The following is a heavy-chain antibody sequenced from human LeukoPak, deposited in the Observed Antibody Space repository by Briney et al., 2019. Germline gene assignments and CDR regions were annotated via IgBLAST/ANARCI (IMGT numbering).Heavy chain of an antibody. CDR1: GYRFNTYW. D-gene: IGHD6-25*01. V-gene: IGHV5-51*01. Sequence: GESRKISCKASGYRFNTYWIGWVRRTPEKGLEWIGIVYPANSDTRYSPSFRGQVTISADMSITTAYLQWGSLKASDTAIYYCVRQADGGSYYDYWGQGTLVTVSS. CDR3: VRQADGGSYYDY. J-gene: IGHJ4*02. CDR2: VYPANSDT.